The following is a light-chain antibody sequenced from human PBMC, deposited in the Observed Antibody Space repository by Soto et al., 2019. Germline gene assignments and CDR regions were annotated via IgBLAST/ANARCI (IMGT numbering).Light chain of an antibody. Sequence: EIVMTQCPATLSVSPGERATLSCRASQSVSSKLAWYQQKPGQAPRLLIYGASTRATGIPARFSGSGSGTEFTLTISSLQSEDFAVYYCQQYNNWPLTFGGGTKVEIK. V-gene: IGKV3-15*01. CDR3: QQYNNWPLT. CDR2: GAS. J-gene: IGKJ4*01. CDR1: QSVSSK.